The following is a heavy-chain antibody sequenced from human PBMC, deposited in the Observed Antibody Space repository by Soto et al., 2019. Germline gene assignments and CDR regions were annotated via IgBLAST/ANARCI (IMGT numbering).Heavy chain of an antibody. D-gene: IGHD5-12*01. Sequence: EVQLVESGGGLVQPGGSLTLSCAASGFTFSTYWMFWVRQAPGKGLEWVATIKQDGSEKIYVDSVKGRFAISRDNAKNSLHVQMNSLRAEDTAVYFCAGAPGWLIENWGQGTLITVSS. CDR1: GFTFSTYW. J-gene: IGHJ4*02. CDR3: AGAPGWLIEN. V-gene: IGHV3-7*04. CDR2: IKQDGSEK.